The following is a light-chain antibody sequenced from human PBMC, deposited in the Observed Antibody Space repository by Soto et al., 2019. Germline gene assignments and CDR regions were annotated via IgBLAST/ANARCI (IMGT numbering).Light chain of an antibody. CDR1: SSDVGGYNY. J-gene: IGLJ1*01. CDR3: ASYAGSNKV. V-gene: IGLV2-8*01. CDR2: EVS. Sequence: QSVLTQPASVSGSPGQSITISCTGTSSDVGGYNYVSWYQQHPGKAPKLMIYEVSNRPSGVPDRFSGSKSGNTASLTVSGLLAEDEADYYCASYAGSNKVFGTGTKVTVL.